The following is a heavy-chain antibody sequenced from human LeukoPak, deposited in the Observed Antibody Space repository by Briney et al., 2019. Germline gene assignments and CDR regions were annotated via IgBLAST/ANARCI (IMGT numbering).Heavy chain of an antibody. CDR1: GGSFSGYY. CDR3: ARAVADNYYYYGMDV. CDR2: IYYSGST. V-gene: IGHV4-59*01. J-gene: IGHJ6*02. Sequence: TSETLSLTCAVYGGSFSGYYWSWIRQPPGKGLEWIGYIYYSGSTDYNPSLKSRVTISVDTSKNQFSLKLSSVTAADTAVYYCARAVADNYYYYGMDVWGQGTTVTVSS. D-gene: IGHD6-19*01.